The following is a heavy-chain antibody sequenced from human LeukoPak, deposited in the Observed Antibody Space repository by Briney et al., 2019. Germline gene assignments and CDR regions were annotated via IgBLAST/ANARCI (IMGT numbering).Heavy chain of an antibody. V-gene: IGHV1-69*13. CDR1: GCTFSSYA. CDR2: IIPIFGTA. CDR3: ASSSSSILPFDY. D-gene: IGHD6-13*01. Sequence: SVKVSCKASGCTFSSYAISWVRQAPGQGLEWMGGIIPIFGTANYAQKFQGRVTITADESTSTAYMELSSLRSEDTAVYYCASSSSSILPFDYWGQGTLVTVSS. J-gene: IGHJ4*02.